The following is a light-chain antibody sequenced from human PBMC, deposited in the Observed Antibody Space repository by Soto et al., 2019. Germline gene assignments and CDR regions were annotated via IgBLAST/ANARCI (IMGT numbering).Light chain of an antibody. V-gene: IGKV1-9*01. J-gene: IGKJ4*01. CDR3: QQLNWYELA. CDR1: QAMSTY. Sequence: DIQLTQSPSFLSASVGDTVTITCRASQAMSTYFAWYQQQPGTVPPLLIRSASTLHSGVPPRFSGGGSGTEFTLTISTLQPDDSGIYYCQQLNWYELAFGGGTNLEIK. CDR2: SAS.